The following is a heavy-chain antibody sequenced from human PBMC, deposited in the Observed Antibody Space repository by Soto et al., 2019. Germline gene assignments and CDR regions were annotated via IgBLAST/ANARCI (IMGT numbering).Heavy chain of an antibody. CDR2: IYPGDCGT. CDR3: VKHSGKLESSVGPRTSDY. J-gene: IGHJ4*02. D-gene: IGHD1-26*01. Sequence: PGESLKISREASGYIFTNYLIGCVRQMPWKCLEWVVIIYPGDCGTRYSPSFQDQVSMLVGTSSGSANLQWSSLKASDTAMYYCVKHSGKLESSVGPRTSDYWGQGALVNVSS. V-gene: IGHV5-51*01. CDR1: GYIFTNYL.